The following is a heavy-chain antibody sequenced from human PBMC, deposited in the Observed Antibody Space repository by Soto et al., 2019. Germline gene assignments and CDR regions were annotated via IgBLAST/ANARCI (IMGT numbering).Heavy chain of an antibody. D-gene: IGHD2-2*01. J-gene: IGHJ6*02. CDR1: GYRFSSYW. CDR3: ARNKGYCSSISCYGMDV. V-gene: IGHV5-51*03. Sequence: GESLKISCKGSGYRFSSYWIVWVRQMPGKGLEWMGTIYPGDSDTRYSPSFQGQVTISADKSISTAYLQWNSLKASDTAMYFCARNKGYCSSISCYGMDVWGQGAAVTVSS. CDR2: IYPGDSDT.